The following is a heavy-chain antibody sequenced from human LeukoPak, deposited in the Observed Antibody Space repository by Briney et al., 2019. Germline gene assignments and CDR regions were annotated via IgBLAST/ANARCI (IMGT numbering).Heavy chain of an antibody. Sequence: GGSLRLSCAVSEFPFNIYAMTWVRQAPGQGLGWVSAIDASGTDTYYTDSVKGRFTISRDNSKNTVYLQMDSLRAEDTAVYYCADYRKPQGLDYWGQGTLVTVSS. V-gene: IGHV3-23*05. CDR2: IDASGTDT. D-gene: IGHD1-14*01. J-gene: IGHJ4*02. CDR3: ADYRKPQGLDY. CDR1: EFPFNIYA.